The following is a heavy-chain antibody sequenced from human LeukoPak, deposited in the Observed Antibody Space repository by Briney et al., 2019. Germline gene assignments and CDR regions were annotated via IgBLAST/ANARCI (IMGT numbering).Heavy chain of an antibody. V-gene: IGHV3-30*03. J-gene: IGHJ4*02. CDR1: GFSFSRNG. CDR3: ARRRCSSTSCFEDY. Sequence: GGSLRLSCAASGFSFSRNGMHWVRQAPGKGLEWVAVISYDGSDKYHADSVKGRFTISRDNAKNSLYLQMNSLRAEDTAVYYCARRRCSSTSCFEDYWGQGTLVTVSS. CDR2: ISYDGSDK. D-gene: IGHD2-2*01.